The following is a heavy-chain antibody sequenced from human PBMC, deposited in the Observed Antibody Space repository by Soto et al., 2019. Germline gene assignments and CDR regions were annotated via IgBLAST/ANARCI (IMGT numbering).Heavy chain of an antibody. CDR1: GGTFSSYA. CDR2: IIPIFGTA. J-gene: IGHJ4*02. D-gene: IGHD1-26*01. Sequence: SVKVYCKASGGTFSSYAISWVRQAPGQGLEWMGGIIPIFGTANYAQKFQGRVTITADESTSTAYMELSSLRSEDTAVYYCARDGREYYFDYWGQGTLATVSS. CDR3: ARDGREYYFDY. V-gene: IGHV1-69*13.